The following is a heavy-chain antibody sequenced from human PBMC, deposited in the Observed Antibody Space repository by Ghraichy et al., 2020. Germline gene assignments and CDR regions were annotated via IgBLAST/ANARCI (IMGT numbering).Heavy chain of an antibody. V-gene: IGHV4-31*03. D-gene: IGHD3-10*01. CDR3: AREGSGSHAFDY. CDR1: GGSISSGGYY. CDR2: IYYSGST. J-gene: IGHJ4*02. Sequence: SETLSLTCTVSGGSISSGGYYWSWIRQHPGKGLEWIGYIYYSGSTYYNPSLKSRVTISVDTSKNQFSLKLSSVTAADTAVYYCAREGSGSHAFDYWGQGTLVTVSS.